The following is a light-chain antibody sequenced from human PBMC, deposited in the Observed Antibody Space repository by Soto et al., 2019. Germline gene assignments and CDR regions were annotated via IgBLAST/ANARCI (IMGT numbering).Light chain of an antibody. CDR1: ESIARH. CDR3: QQTYTALSIT. V-gene: IGKV1-39*01. Sequence: DIQMTQSPSSLSASVGDRVTITCRASESIARHLNWYQQKPGKAPKLLIYAASSLQNGVPSRFRGGGSGTDFTLTISNLQPEDVATYYCQQTYTALSITFGHGTRLEI. CDR2: AAS. J-gene: IGKJ5*01.